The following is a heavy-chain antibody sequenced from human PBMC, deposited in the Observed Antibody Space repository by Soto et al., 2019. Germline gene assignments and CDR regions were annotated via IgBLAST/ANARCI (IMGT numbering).Heavy chain of an antibody. CDR1: GFTFSSYS. CDR3: ARGGSGSFIDAFDI. D-gene: IGHD1-26*01. Sequence: EVQLVESGGGLVKPGGSLRLSCAASGFTFSSYSMNWVRQAPGKGLEWVSSISSSSSYIYYPDSVKGRFTISRDNAKNSLYLQMNSLRAEDTAVYYCARGGSGSFIDAFDIWGQGTMVTVSS. J-gene: IGHJ3*02. V-gene: IGHV3-21*01. CDR2: ISSSSSYI.